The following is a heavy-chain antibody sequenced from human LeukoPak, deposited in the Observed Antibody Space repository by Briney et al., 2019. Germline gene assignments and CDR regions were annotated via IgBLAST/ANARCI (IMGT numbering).Heavy chain of an antibody. J-gene: IGHJ4*02. CDR1: GGSISSSSYY. D-gene: IGHD3-22*01. Sequence: SETLSLTCTVSGGSISSSSYYWGWIRQPPGKGLEWIGSIYYSGSTYYNPSLKSRVTTSVDTSKNQFSLKLSSVTAADTAVYYCPLDSSGYYYFDHWGQGTLVTVSS. CDR3: PLDSSGYYYFDH. V-gene: IGHV4-39*01. CDR2: IYYSGST.